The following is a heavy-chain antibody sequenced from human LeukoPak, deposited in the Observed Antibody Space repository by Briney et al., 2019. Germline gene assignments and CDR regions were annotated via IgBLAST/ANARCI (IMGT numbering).Heavy chain of an antibody. CDR2: IIPIFGTA. J-gene: IGHJ6*02. CDR1: GGTFSSYA. V-gene: IGHV1-69*01. CDR3: ARAKDTAMVTSYYYYGMDV. Sequence: ASVKVSCKVSGGTFSSYAISWVRQAPGQGLEWMGGIIPIFGTANYAQKFQGRVTITADESTSTAYMELSSLRSEDTAVYYCARAKDTAMVTSYYYYGMDVWGQGTTVTVSS. D-gene: IGHD5-18*01.